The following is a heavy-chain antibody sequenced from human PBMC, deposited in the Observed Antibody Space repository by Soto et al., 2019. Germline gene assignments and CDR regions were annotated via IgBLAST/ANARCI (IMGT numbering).Heavy chain of an antibody. CDR3: AGGQQLVRNY. Sequence: QLQLQESGSGLVKPSQTLSLTCAVSGGSISSGGYSWSWIRQPPGKGLEWIGYIYHSGSTYYNPSLKSRVTISVDRSKNQFSLKLSSVTAADTAVYCCAGGQQLVRNYWGQGTLVTVSS. CDR1: GGSISSGGYS. J-gene: IGHJ4*02. V-gene: IGHV4-30-2*01. D-gene: IGHD6-13*01. CDR2: IYHSGST.